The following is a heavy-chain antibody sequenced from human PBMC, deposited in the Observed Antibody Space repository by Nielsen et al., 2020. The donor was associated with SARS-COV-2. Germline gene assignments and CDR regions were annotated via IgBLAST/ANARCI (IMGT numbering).Heavy chain of an antibody. V-gene: IGHV1-58*01. Sequence: WVRQAPGQRLEWIGWIVVGSGNTNYAQKFQERVTITRDMSTSTAYMELSSLRSEDTAVYYCARVKPDTAMADYYYGMDVWGQGTTVTVSS. CDR3: ARVKPDTAMADYYYGMDV. CDR2: IVVGSGNT. J-gene: IGHJ6*02. D-gene: IGHD5-18*01.